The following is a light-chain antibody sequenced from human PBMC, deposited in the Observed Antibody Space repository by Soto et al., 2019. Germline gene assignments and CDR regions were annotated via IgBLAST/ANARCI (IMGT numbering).Light chain of an antibody. CDR1: SSNIGAGYD. CDR2: VNS. J-gene: IGLJ2*01. Sequence: QSVLTQPPSVSGAPGQRVTISCTGSSSNIGAGYDVHWYQQLPGTAPKLLIYVNSNRPSGVPDRFSGSKSGTSASLAITGLQAEDEADYYCQSYDSSLSAVVFGGGPKHTVL. CDR3: QSYDSSLSAVV. V-gene: IGLV1-40*01.